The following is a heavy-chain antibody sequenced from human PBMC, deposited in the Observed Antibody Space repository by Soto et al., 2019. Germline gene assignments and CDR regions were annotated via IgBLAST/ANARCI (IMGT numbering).Heavy chain of an antibody. V-gene: IGHV1-46*01. D-gene: IGHD5-12*01. J-gene: IGHJ4*02. CDR2: INPSGDST. CDR3: ARATRSGSPHFDH. Sequence: ASVKVSCKGAGYTFSNYYRHWVRQAPGQGPEWMGIINPSGDSTSYAQEFQGRVTMTRETSTSTLYMELSSLRSEETAVYYCARATRSGSPHFDHWGQGTLVTVSS. CDR1: GYTFSNYY.